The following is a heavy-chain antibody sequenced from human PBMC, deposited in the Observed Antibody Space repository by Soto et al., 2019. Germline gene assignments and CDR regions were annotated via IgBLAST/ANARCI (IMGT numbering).Heavy chain of an antibody. J-gene: IGHJ4*02. Sequence: GGSLRLSCEASGFTFTNFGMNWVRQAPGKGLEWVARVWYDGSSKYYVDSVKGRFTISRDNSKNTLYLQMNSLRAEDTAVYYCAKVSPRQYSSSSGALDYWGQGTLVTVSS. CDR2: VWYDGSSK. V-gene: IGHV3-33*06. D-gene: IGHD6-6*01. CDR3: AKVSPRQYSSSSGALDY. CDR1: GFTFTNFG.